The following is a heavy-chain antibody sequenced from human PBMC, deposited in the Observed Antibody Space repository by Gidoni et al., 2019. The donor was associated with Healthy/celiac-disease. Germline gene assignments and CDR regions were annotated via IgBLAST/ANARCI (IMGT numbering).Heavy chain of an antibody. J-gene: IGHJ6*03. CDR2: ISYDGSNK. V-gene: IGHV3-30*18. Sequence: QVQLVESGGGVVQPGRSLRLSCAASGFTFSSYGMHWVRQAPGKGLEWVAVISYDGSNKYYADSVKGRFTISRDNSKNTLYLQMNSLRAEDTAVYYCAKDNIVVVPAARLAAAATYYYYYMDVWGKGTTVTVSS. CDR1: GFTFSSYG. CDR3: AKDNIVVVPAARLAAAATYYYYYMDV. D-gene: IGHD2-2*01.